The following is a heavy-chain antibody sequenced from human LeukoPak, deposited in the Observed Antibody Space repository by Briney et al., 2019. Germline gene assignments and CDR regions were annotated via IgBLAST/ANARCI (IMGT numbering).Heavy chain of an antibody. CDR2: IKEGGSLQ. V-gene: IGHV3-7*03. CDR3: ARGGGTFEF. Sequence: GGSLRLSCATSGFSFSSYWMSWVRQAPGKGLEWVANIKEGGSLQNYVDSVKGRFTISRDNTKNSLYLQLNSLRADDTAVYYCARGGGTFEFWGQGTLVTVSS. J-gene: IGHJ4*02. D-gene: IGHD2-15*01. CDR1: GFSFSSYW.